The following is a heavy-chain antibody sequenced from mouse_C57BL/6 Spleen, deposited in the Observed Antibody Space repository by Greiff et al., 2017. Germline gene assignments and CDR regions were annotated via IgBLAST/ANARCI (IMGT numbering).Heavy chain of an antibody. CDR2: FYPGSGSI. D-gene: IGHD3-2*02. CDR1: GYTFTEYT. V-gene: IGHV1-62-2*01. Sequence: VQLVESGAELVKPGASVKLSCKASGYTFTEYTIHWVKQRSGQGLEWIGWFYPGSGSIKYNEKFKDKATLTADKSSSTVYMELSRLTSEDSAVYFCARHEGGSSGSGYAMDYWGQGTSVTVSS. J-gene: IGHJ4*01. CDR3: ARHEGGSSGSGYAMDY.